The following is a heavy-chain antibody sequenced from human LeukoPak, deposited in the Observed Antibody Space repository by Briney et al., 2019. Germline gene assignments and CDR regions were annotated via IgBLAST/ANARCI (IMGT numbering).Heavy chain of an antibody. Sequence: ASVKVSCKASGGTLSSYAISWVRQAPGQGLEWMGGIIPIFGTANYAQKFQGRVTITADESTSTAYMELSSLRSEDTAVYYCARSHSSGWETNWFDPWGQGTLVTVSS. V-gene: IGHV1-69*13. CDR1: GGTLSSYA. CDR3: ARSHSSGWETNWFDP. CDR2: IIPIFGTA. D-gene: IGHD6-19*01. J-gene: IGHJ5*02.